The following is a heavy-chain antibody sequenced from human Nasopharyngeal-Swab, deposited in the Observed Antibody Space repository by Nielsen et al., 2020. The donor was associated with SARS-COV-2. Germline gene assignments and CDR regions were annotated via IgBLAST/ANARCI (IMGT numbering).Heavy chain of an antibody. D-gene: IGHD3-16*02. V-gene: IGHV4-31*03. Sequence: SETLSLTCTVSGGSISSDNYFWSWIRQRPGKGLEWIGYIHYTGKTYYNPSLESRLTISLDTSRNQFSLMLRSVTAADTVVYYCAREVINQAVSDAFDFWGQGTMVTVSS. J-gene: IGHJ3*01. CDR1: GGSISSDNYF. CDR2: IHYTGKT. CDR3: AREVINQAVSDAFDF.